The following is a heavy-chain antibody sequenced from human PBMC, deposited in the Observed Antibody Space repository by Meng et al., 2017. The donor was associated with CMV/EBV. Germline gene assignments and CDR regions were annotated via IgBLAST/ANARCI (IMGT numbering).Heavy chain of an antibody. V-gene: IGHV3-74*01. CDR3: ARVPYCSSTSCYST. CDR2: IHSDGVSA. Sequence: GGSLRLSCGGSGFTFGSYWMHWVRQVPGKGLVWISRIHSDGVSADYAGSVMGRFTISRDNAKNTVYLQMNSLRPEDTAVYYCARVPYCSSTSCYSTWGQGTTVTVSS. D-gene: IGHD2-2*01. J-gene: IGHJ6*02. CDR1: GFTFGSYW.